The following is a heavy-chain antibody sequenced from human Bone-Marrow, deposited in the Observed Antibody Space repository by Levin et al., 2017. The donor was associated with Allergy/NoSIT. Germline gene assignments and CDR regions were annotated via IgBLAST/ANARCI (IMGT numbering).Heavy chain of an antibody. D-gene: IGHD6-13*01. CDR3: ARSIAAAGITRGMDV. CDR1: GFTFSSYS. V-gene: IGHV3-21*01. Sequence: SGGSLRLSCAASGFTFSSYSMNWVRQAPGKGLEWVSSISSIISNYIYYTDSVKGRFTISRDNAKNSLYLQLNSLRAEDTAVYYCARSIAAAGITRGMDVWGQGTTVTVSS. J-gene: IGHJ6*02. CDR2: ISSIISNYI.